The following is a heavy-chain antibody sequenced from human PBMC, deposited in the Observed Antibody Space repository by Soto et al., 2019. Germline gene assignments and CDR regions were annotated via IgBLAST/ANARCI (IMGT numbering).Heavy chain of an antibody. J-gene: IGHJ4*02. CDR1: GFTFGDYA. CDR2: IRSKAYGGTT. D-gene: IGHD3-22*01. Sequence: PGGSLRLSCTASGFTFGDYAMSWFRQAPGKGLEWVGFIRSKAYGGTTEYAASVKGRFTISRDDSKSIAYLQMNSLKTEDTAVYYCTSGYYYDSSGLRNSYYWGQGTLVTVSS. CDR3: TSGYYYDSSGLRNSYY. V-gene: IGHV3-49*03.